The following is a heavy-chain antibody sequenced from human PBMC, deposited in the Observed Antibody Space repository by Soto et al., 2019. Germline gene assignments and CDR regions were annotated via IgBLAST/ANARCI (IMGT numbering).Heavy chain of an antibody. Sequence: GGSLRLSCAASGFTFSNYAMSWVRQAPGKGLEWVSTISGSGRSTYYADSVKGRFTISRDNSKNTLYLQMNSLRAEDTAVYYCAKDQLEEGATFYYWGQGTLVTVSS. V-gene: IGHV3-23*01. CDR1: GFTFSNYA. J-gene: IGHJ4*02. CDR2: ISGSGRST. CDR3: AKDQLEEGATFYY. D-gene: IGHD1-26*01.